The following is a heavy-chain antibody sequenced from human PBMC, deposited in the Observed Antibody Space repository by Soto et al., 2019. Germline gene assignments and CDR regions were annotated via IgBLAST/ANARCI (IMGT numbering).Heavy chain of an antibody. CDR1: GFYLRNYA. D-gene: IGHD3-10*01. V-gene: IGHV3-23*01. Sequence: DVQLLESGGSLVQPGGSLRLSCAASGFYLRNYAMTWVRQAPGKGLEWVSGISGSGGGTYYADSVKGRFTISRDYSKNTLYLQMNSLRAEDTAVYYCAKEVVSQPSYYYHMDVWGQGTTVTVSS. J-gene: IGHJ6*02. CDR3: AKEVVSQPSYYYHMDV. CDR2: ISGSGGGT.